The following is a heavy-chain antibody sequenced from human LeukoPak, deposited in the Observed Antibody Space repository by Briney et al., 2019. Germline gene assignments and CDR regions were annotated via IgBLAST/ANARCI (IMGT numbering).Heavy chain of an antibody. CDR1: GFTFSSYA. Sequence: GGSLRPSCAASGFTFSSYAMSWVRQAPGKGLEWVSAISGSGGSTYYADSVKGRFTISRDNSKNTLYLQMNSLRAEDTAVYYCARAPTYGSGSSFDYWGQGTLVTVSS. CDR2: ISGSGGST. D-gene: IGHD3-10*01. J-gene: IGHJ4*02. V-gene: IGHV3-23*01. CDR3: ARAPTYGSGSSFDY.